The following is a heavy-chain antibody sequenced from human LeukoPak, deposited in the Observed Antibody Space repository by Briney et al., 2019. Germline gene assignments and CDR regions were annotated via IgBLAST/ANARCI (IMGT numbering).Heavy chain of an antibody. Sequence: AGGSLRLSCAASGFTFSAYSMNWVRQASEKGLEWVSYIGSSSSPIYYADSVKGRFTISRDNAKNSLYLQMDSPRAEDTAVYYCARDQAYSFDYWGQGTLVTVSS. CDR2: IGSSSSPI. J-gene: IGHJ4*02. CDR3: ARDQAYSFDY. CDR1: GFTFSAYS. D-gene: IGHD4-11*01. V-gene: IGHV3-48*01.